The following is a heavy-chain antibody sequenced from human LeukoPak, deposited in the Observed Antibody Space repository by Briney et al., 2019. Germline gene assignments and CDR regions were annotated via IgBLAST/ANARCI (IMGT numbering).Heavy chain of an antibody. V-gene: IGHV4-34*12. J-gene: IGHJ5*02. D-gene: IGHD2-21*01. Sequence: SETLSLTCAVYSDSLSSYYRSWIRQPPGKGLEWIGKIIHDGRVTYNASLGTRVSISADTSKNHFTLELKSVTATDTAIYYCVTSLIPAESWGQGTLVTVSS. CDR1: SDSLSSYY. CDR2: IIHDGRV. CDR3: VTSLIPAES.